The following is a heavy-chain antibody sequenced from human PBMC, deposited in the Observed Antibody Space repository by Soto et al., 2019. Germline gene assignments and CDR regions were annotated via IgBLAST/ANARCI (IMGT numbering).Heavy chain of an antibody. J-gene: IGHJ6*02. CDR2: IYYSGST. CDR3: ARDRLHDYYGMDV. CDR1: GGSIRSYY. D-gene: IGHD4-4*01. V-gene: IGHV4-59*01. Sequence: QVQLQESGPGLVKPSETLSLTCTVSGGSIRSYYWSWIRQPPGKGLEWIGYIYYSGSTNYNPSLKSRVTISVDTSKNQFSLKLSSVTAADTAVYYCARDRLHDYYGMDVWGQGTTVTVSS.